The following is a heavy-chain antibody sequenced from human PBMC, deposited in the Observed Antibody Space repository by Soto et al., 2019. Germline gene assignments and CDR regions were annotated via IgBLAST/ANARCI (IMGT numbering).Heavy chain of an antibody. CDR2: ISYSGST. CDR1: GGSISSGDYY. D-gene: IGHD3-10*01. V-gene: IGHV4-30-4*01. J-gene: IGHJ5*02. Sequence: QVQLQESGPGLVKPSQTLSLTCTVSGGSISSGDYYWNWIRQPPGKGLEWIGYISYSGSTHYNPSLKSRVTISGDTSKNQFSLKLSSVTAADTAVYYCARDFSLLEGSGSAPFDPWGQGTLVTVSS. CDR3: ARDFSLLEGSGSAPFDP.